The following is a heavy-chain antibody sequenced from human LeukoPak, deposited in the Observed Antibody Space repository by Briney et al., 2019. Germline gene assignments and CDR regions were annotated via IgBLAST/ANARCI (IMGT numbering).Heavy chain of an antibody. D-gene: IGHD5-12*01. CDR3: AKGDVDIVATIDSYYFDY. CDR2: ISGSGGST. V-gene: IGHV3-23*01. J-gene: IGHJ4*02. Sequence: SGGSLRLSYAASGFTFSSYAMSWVRQAPGKGLEWVSAISGSGGSTYYADSVKGRFTISRDNSKNTLYLQMNSLRAEDTAVYYCAKGDVDIVATIDSYYFDYWGQGTLVTVSS. CDR1: GFTFSSYA.